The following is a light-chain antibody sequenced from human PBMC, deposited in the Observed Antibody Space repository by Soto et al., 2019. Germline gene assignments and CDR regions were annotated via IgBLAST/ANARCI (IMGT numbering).Light chain of an antibody. CDR2: AAS. CDR1: QGISSY. J-gene: IGKJ2*01. CDR3: QQLNSYPYT. V-gene: IGKV1-9*01. Sequence: DIQLTQSPSFLSASVGDRVTITCRASQGISSYLAWYQQKPGKAPQLLIYAASTLQSGVPSRFSGSGSGTEFSLTISSLHPEDFATYYCQQLNSYPYTFGQGTKLEIK.